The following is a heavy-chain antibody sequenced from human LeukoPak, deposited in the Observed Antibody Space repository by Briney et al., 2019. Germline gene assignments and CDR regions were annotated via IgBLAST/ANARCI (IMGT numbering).Heavy chain of an antibody. D-gene: IGHD2-8*01. Sequence: GGSLRLSCAASGFTFSDYAMNWVRQAPGKGLEWVSVVGGDDAAYYTDSVKGRFTISRDNSKNTLSLQTNSLRLEDTAVYYCAKDSWSRNGIYDPFDIWGQGTMVTVSS. J-gene: IGHJ3*02. V-gene: IGHV3-23*01. CDR2: VGGDDAA. CDR1: GFTFSDYA. CDR3: AKDSWSRNGIYDPFDI.